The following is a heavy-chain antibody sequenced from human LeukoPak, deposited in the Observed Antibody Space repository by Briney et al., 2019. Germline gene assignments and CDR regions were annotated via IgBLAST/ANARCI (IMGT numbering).Heavy chain of an antibody. J-gene: IGHJ4*02. CDR1: GYTFTSYD. CDR3: ARVGPAVAGPDY. D-gene: IGHD6-19*01. V-gene: IGHV1-8*01. CDR2: MNPNSGHT. Sequence: ASVKVSCKASGYTFTSYDINWVRQATGQGLEWMGWMNPNSGHTGYAQKFQGRVTMTRNTSISTAYMELSSLRSEDTAVYYCARVGPAVAGPDYWGQGTLVTVSS.